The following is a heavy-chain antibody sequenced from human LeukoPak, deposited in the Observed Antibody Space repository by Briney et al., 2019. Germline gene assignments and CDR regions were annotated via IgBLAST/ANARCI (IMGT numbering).Heavy chain of an antibody. Sequence: GGSLRLSCAASGFTFSSYAMSWVRQAPGKGLEWVSAISGSGGSTYYADSVKGRFTISRDNSKNTLYLQMNSLRAEDTAVYYCAKDNLRRLLEWSPFDYWGQGTLVTVSS. CDR3: AKDNLRRLLEWSPFDY. V-gene: IGHV3-23*01. D-gene: IGHD3-3*01. CDR2: ISGSGGST. CDR1: GFTFSSYA. J-gene: IGHJ4*02.